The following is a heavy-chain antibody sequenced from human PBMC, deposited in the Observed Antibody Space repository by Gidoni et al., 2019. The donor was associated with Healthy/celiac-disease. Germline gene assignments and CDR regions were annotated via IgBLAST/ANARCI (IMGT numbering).Heavy chain of an antibody. D-gene: IGHD6-19*01. Sequence: EVQLLVSGGGLVQPGGSLRLPCAACVFTFSSYAMSWVRQAPGTGLGWVSAIVGSGGSTYYADPVKGRFTISRDNSKNTLYLQMNSLRAEDTAVYYCAKERSGWSVSNWFDPWGQGTLVTVSS. V-gene: IGHV3-23*01. J-gene: IGHJ5*02. CDR1: VFTFSSYA. CDR2: IVGSGGST. CDR3: AKERSGWSVSNWFDP.